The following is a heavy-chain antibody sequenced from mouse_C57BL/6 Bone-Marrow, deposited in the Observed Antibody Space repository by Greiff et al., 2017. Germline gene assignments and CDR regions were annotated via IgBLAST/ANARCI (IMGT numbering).Heavy chain of an antibody. Sequence: VHLVESGPGLVAPSQSLSITCTVSGFSLTSYGVDWVRQPPGKGLEWLGVIWGGGSTNYNSALMSRLSISKYNSKSQVFLKMNSLQTDDTAMYYCANYYGSSSYYAMDYWGQGTSVTVSS. D-gene: IGHD1-1*01. CDR1: GFSLTSYG. V-gene: IGHV2-9*01. CDR2: IWGGGST. CDR3: ANYYGSSSYYAMDY. J-gene: IGHJ4*01.